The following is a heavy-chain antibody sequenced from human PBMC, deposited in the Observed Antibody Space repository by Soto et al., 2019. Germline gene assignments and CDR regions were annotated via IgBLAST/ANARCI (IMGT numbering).Heavy chain of an antibody. V-gene: IGHV1-18*04. Sequence: ASVKVSCKASGYTFTSYGISWVRQAPGQGLEWMGWISAYNGNTNYAQKLQGRVTMTTDTSASTAYMELRSLRSDDTAVYYCARDIVVVPALVYWGQGTLVTVSS. CDR3: ARDIVVVPALVY. CDR2: ISAYNGNT. J-gene: IGHJ4*02. D-gene: IGHD2-2*01. CDR1: GYTFTSYG.